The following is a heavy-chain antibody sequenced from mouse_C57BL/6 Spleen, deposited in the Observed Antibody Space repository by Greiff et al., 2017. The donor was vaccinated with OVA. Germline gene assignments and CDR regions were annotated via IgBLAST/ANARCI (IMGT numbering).Heavy chain of an antibody. V-gene: IGHV6-3*01. D-gene: IGHD1-1*01. J-gene: IGHJ2*01. CDR2: IRLISDNYAT. CDR1: GFTFSNYW. Sequence: EVQVVESGGGLVQPGGSMKLSCVASGFTFSNYWMNWVRQSPEKGLEWVAQIRLISDNYATHYAESVKGRFTISRDDSKSSVYLQMNNLRAEDTGIYYCTGVITTVVATFDYWGQGTTLTVSS. CDR3: TGVITTVVATFDY.